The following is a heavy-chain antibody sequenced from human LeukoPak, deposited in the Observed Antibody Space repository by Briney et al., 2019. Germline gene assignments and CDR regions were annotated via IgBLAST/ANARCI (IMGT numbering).Heavy chain of an antibody. CDR2: ISSRSSYI. D-gene: IGHD2-8*01. CDR3: ARDWDIVLSGGTFDY. CDR1: GCTFSSYS. Sequence: KPGGSLRLSCAASGCTFSSYSMNWVRQAPGKGREWVSSISSRSSYIYYADSVKGRFTISRDNAKNSMYLQMNILRAEDTAVYYCARDWDIVLSGGTFDYWGQGTLVTVSS. J-gene: IGHJ4*02. V-gene: IGHV3-21*01.